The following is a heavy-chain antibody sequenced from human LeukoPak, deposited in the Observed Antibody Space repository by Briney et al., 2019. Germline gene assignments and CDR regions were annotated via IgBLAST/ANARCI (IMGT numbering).Heavy chain of an antibody. CDR2: IESAGSST. CDR3: ARGGDYPFDY. J-gene: IGHJ4*02. V-gene: IGHV3-74*01. D-gene: IGHD4-17*01. CDR1: GFTFSSYW. Sequence: GGSLRLSCAASGFTFSSYWMHWVRQAPGKGLVWVSRIESAGSSTGYADSVKGRFTISRDNAKNTLYLQMNSLRTEDTALYYCARGGDYPFDYWGQGTLVTVSS.